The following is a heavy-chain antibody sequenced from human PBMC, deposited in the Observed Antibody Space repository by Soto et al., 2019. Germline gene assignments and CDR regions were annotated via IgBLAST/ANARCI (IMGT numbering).Heavy chain of an antibody. J-gene: IGHJ6*03. CDR2: IIPILGIA. Sequence: GASVKVSCKASGGTFSSYTISWVRQAPGQGLEWMGRIIPILGIANYAQKFQGRVTITADKSTSTAYMELSSLRSEDTAVYYCAVGNLPTMVRGGRSEDYYYYMDVWGKGTTVTVSS. CDR1: GGTFSSYT. CDR3: AVGNLPTMVRGGRSEDYYYYMDV. D-gene: IGHD3-10*01. V-gene: IGHV1-69*02.